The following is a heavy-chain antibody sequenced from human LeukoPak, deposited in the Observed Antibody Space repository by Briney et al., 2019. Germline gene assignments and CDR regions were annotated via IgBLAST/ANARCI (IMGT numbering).Heavy chain of an antibody. CDR1: GFTFSSYS. CDR2: ISSSSSYI. Sequence: SGGSLRLSCAASGFTFSSYSMNWVRQAPGKGLEWVSSISSSSSYIYYADSVKGRFTISRDNAKNSLYLQMNSLRAEDTAVYYCARENYYDSIGTAPASPNAFDIWGQGTMVTVSS. J-gene: IGHJ3*02. V-gene: IGHV3-21*01. D-gene: IGHD3-22*01. CDR3: ARENYYDSIGTAPASPNAFDI.